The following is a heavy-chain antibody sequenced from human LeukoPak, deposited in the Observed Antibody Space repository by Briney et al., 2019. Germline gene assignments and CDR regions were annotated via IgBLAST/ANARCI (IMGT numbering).Heavy chain of an antibody. CDR2: IYYSGST. Sequence: SETLSLTCTVSGGFISSGGYYWSWIRQHPGKGLEWIGYIYYSGSTYYNPSLKSRVTISVDTSKNQFSLKLSSVTAADTAVYYCARGRRTRSQLSHMDVWGKGTTVTVSS. CDR1: GGFISSGGYY. J-gene: IGHJ6*03. CDR3: ARGRRTRSQLSHMDV. V-gene: IGHV4-31*03. D-gene: IGHD2-2*01.